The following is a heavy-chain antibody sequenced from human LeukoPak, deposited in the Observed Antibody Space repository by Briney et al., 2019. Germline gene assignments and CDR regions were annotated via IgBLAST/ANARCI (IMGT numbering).Heavy chain of an antibody. CDR1: GGSISSSSYY. J-gene: IGHJ4*02. D-gene: IGHD2-2*01. V-gene: IGHV4-39*01. CDR2: IYYSGST. CDR3: ARQLRRGIVVVPALWSRGGY. Sequence: SETLSLTCTVSGGSISSSSYYWGWIRQPPGKGRERLGSIYYSGSTYYNPSLKSRVTISVDTSKNQFSLKLSSVTAADTAVYYCARQLRRGIVVVPALWSRGGYCGQGTLVTVSS.